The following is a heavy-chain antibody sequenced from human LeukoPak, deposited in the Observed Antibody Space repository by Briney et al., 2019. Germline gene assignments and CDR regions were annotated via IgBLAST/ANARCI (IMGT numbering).Heavy chain of an antibody. D-gene: IGHD2-2*01. V-gene: IGHV3-7*01. CDR3: ATSPRYCSSSSCHG. J-gene: IGHJ4*02. CDR1: GFTFSNYW. CDR2: IKQDGSEK. Sequence: GGSLRLSCAASGFTFSNYWIGWVRQAPGKGLEWVANIKQDGSEKYYVDSVKGRFAISRDNAKNSLYLQMNSLRAEDTAVYYCATSPRYCSSSSCHGWGQGTLVTVSS.